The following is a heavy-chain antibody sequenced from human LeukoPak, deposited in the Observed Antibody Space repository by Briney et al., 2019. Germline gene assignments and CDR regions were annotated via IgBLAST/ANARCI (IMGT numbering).Heavy chain of an antibody. J-gene: IGHJ4*02. D-gene: IGHD1-26*01. CDR2: IVVGSGNT. Sequence: GASVKVSCKASGFTFTSSAVQWVRQARGQRLKWIGWIVVGSGNTNYAQKFQERVTITRDMSTSTAYMELSSLRSEDTAVYYCARAGGSYWMGAKFDFWGQGILVTVSS. CDR1: GFTFTSSA. V-gene: IGHV1-58*01. CDR3: ARAGGSYWMGAKFDF.